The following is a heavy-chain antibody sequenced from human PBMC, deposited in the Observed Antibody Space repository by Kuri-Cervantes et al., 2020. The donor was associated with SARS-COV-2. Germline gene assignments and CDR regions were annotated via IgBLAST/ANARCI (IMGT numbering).Heavy chain of an antibody. Sequence: SETLSLTCVVSGASITSGGYSWSWVRQPPGEGLEWIGFIYPGGSTSYNPSLQSRVTISMDGSENQFSLRLTSVTAADTAVYYCARVLDFDHHGLDVWGQGTLVTVSS. CDR1: GASITSGGYS. D-gene: IGHD3-9*01. CDR3: ARVLDFDHHGLDV. CDR2: IYPGGST. V-gene: IGHV4-30-2*01. J-gene: IGHJ3*01.